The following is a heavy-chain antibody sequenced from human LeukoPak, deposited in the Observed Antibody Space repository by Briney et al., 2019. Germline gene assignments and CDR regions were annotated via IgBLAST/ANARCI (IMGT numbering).Heavy chain of an antibody. CDR3: ASGRMATISALDY. V-gene: IGHV1-69*05. Sequence: GASVKVSCKASGGTFSSYAISWVRQAPGQGLEWMGGIIPIFGTANYAQKFQGRVTITTDESTSTAYMELSSLRSEDTAVYYCASGRMATISALDYWGQGTLVTVSS. D-gene: IGHD5-24*01. CDR1: GGTFSSYA. CDR2: IIPIFGTA. J-gene: IGHJ4*02.